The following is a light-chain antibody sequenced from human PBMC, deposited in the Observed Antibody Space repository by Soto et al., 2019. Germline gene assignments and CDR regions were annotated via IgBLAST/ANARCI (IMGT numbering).Light chain of an antibody. CDR2: RND. CDR3: ASWDDTLGVPI. CDR1: RSDIGSNY. J-gene: IGLJ2*01. Sequence: QSVLTQPPSASGTPGQRVTISCSGSRSDIGSNYVYWYQHLPGMAPKLLIYRNDQRPSGVPDRISGYRSGTSASLAIIGLRSEDEADYYCASWDDTLGVPIFGGGTKLTVL. V-gene: IGLV1-47*01.